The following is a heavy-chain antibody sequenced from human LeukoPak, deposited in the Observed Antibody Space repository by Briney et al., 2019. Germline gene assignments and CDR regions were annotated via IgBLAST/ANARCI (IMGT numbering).Heavy chain of an antibody. J-gene: IGHJ4*02. CDR2: IYYSGST. V-gene: IGHV4-34*01. Sequence: PSETLSLTCAVYGGSFSGYYWSWIRQPPGKGLEWIGSIYYSGSTYYNPSLKSRVTISVDTSKNQFSLKLSSVTAADTAVYYCARHNGSGSYYYVVDYWGQGTLVTVSS. D-gene: IGHD3-10*01. CDR3: ARHNGSGSYYYVVDY. CDR1: GGSFSGYY.